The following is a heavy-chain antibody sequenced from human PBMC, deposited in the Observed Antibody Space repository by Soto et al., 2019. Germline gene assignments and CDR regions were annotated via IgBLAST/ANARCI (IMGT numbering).Heavy chain of an antibody. V-gene: IGHV4-30-2*02. Sequence: SETLSLTCAVSGGSINSGGYSWTWIRQPPGKGLEWIGCIYHSGTTYYNPSLKSRVTIPRDNSENTLYLEITSLRPEDTAVNDCAKQTCSGNYYNGGSGGHFDYWGQGTLVTVSS. CDR2: IYHSGTT. J-gene: IGHJ4*02. CDR1: GGSINSGGYS. D-gene: IGHD3-10*02. CDR3: AKQTCSGNYYNGGSGGHFDY.